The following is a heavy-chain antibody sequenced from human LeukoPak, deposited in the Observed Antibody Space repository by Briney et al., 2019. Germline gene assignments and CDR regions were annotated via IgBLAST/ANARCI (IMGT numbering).Heavy chain of an antibody. CDR3: ARFLSKQQLSDY. V-gene: IGHV1-2*02. J-gene: IGHJ4*02. CDR2: INPNSGGT. D-gene: IGHD6-13*01. Sequence: ASVKVSCKASGYTFTGYYMHWVRQAPGQGLEWVGWINPNSGGTNDAQKFQGRVTMTRDTSISTAYMELSRLRSDDTAVYYCARFLSKQQLSDYWGQGTLVTVSS. CDR1: GYTFTGYY.